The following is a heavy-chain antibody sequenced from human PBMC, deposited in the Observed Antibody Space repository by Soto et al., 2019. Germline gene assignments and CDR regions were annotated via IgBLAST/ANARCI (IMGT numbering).Heavy chain of an antibody. J-gene: IGHJ4*02. V-gene: IGHV4-39*01. CDR3: ARHRQITISPYYFDY. D-gene: IGHD3-10*01. Sequence: SETLSLTCTVSGGSLSSSSYYWGWIRQPPGKGLEWIGSIYYSGSTYYNPSLKSRVTISVDTSKNQFSLKLSSVTAADTAVYYCARHRQITISPYYFDYWGQGTLVTVSS. CDR1: GGSLSSSSYY. CDR2: IYYSGST.